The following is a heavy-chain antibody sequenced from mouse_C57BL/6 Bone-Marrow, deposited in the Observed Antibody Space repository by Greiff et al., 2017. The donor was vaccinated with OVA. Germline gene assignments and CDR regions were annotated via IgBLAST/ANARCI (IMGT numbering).Heavy chain of an antibody. D-gene: IGHD1-1*01. V-gene: IGHV1-82*01. CDR2: IYPGDGDT. CDR3: ARKPITTVVAHFDY. Sequence: VKLKQSGPELVKPGASVKISCKASGYAFSSSWMNWVKQRPGKGLEWIGRIYPGDGDTNYNGKFKGKATLTADKSSSKAYMQLSSLTSEDSAVYFCARKPITTVVAHFDYWGQGTTLTVSS. CDR1: GYAFSSSW. J-gene: IGHJ2*01.